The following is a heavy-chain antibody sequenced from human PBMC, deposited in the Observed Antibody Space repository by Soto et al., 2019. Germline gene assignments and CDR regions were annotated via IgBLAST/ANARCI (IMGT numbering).Heavy chain of an antibody. CDR1: GFTFSIYW. CDR3: TRVAGSVSGMDV. V-gene: IGHV3-74*01. J-gene: IGHJ6*02. Sequence: EVQLVESGGGLVQPGGSLRLSCAASGFTFSIYWMHWVRQARGKGPVWVSSIKNAGSSERYADSVKGRFTISRDNAKNTMYLQMNSLRAEDTAVYYCTRVAGSVSGMDVWGQGTTVTVSS. CDR2: IKNAGSSE. D-gene: IGHD2-15*01.